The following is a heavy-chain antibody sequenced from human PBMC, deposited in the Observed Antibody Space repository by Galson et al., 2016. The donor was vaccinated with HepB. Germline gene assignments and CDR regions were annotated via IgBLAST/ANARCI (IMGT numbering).Heavy chain of an antibody. CDR1: GFTSSNYD. D-gene: IGHD3-22*01. V-gene: IGHV3-23*01. Sequence: SLRLSCAASGFTSSNYDMSWVRQAPGKGLQWVSVVRASGNGGSTHYADSVKGRFTISRGNSKNTLYLQMNSLRAEATAVYYCAILGMYYRDSSDYFTEDFWGQGTLVTVSS. J-gene: IGHJ4*02. CDR3: AILGMYYRDSSDYFTEDF. CDR2: VRASGNGGST.